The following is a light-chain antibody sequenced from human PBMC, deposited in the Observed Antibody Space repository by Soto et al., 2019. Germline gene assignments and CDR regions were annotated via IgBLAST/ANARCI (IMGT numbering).Light chain of an antibody. CDR1: QSVSTN. CDR3: QQYNNWPPWT. V-gene: IGKV3-15*01. CDR2: GVS. J-gene: IGKJ1*01. Sequence: EIVMTQSPATLSVSPGERVTLSCRASQSVSTNLAWYQQKPGQAPRLLIYGVSTRATGIPARFSGSGSGTEFTLTINSLRSEDFAVYYCQQYNNWPPWTFGQGTKVEI.